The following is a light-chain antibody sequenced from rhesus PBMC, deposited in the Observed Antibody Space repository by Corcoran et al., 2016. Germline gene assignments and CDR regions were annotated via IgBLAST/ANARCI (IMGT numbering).Light chain of an antibody. Sequence: QAAQTQSPSVSGSPGQSVTSSCTGTNSDIGGYNRFSWYQQHPGQAPKLRIYEVSKRPSGVSDRFSGSKSCNTASLTISGLQAEDVASYYCSSYASSSTFIFGAGTRLTVL. J-gene: IGLJ1*01. CDR1: NSDIGGYNR. CDR3: SSYASSSTFI. CDR2: EVS. V-gene: IGLV2-13*01.